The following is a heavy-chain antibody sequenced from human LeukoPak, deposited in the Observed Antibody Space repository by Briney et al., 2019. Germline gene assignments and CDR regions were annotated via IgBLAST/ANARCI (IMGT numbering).Heavy chain of an antibody. D-gene: IGHD6-19*01. V-gene: IGHV3-9*03. CDR2: ISWNSGSI. CDR3: AKESSSGYYFDY. J-gene: IGHJ4*02. CDR1: GFTFEDYA. Sequence: GRSLRLSXAASGFTFEDYAMHWVRQAPGKGLEWVSGISWNSGSIGYADSVKGRFTISRDNAKNSLYLQMNSLRAEDMALYYCAKESSSGYYFDYWGQGTLVTVSS.